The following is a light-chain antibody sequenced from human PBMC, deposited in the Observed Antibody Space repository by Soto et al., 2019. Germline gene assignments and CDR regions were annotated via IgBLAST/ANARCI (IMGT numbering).Light chain of an antibody. J-gene: IGLJ1*01. CDR1: SSDIGGYNY. V-gene: IGLV2-14*01. Sequence: QSVLAQPASVSASPGQSITISCTGTSSDIGGYNYVSWYQQHPGKAPKLMIYDVSNRPSGVSHRSSGSKSGNTASLTISGLQAEDEADYYSSSYTRSSTGVFGTGTKVTVL. CDR3: SSYTRSSTGV. CDR2: DVS.